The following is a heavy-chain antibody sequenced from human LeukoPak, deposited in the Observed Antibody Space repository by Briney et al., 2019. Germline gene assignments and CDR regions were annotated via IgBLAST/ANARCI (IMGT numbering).Heavy chain of an antibody. CDR2: IRSKANSYAT. D-gene: IGHD4-17*01. V-gene: IGHV3-73*01. CDR3: TRRVDYGDYVGDFDY. CDR1: GFTFSSYA. Sequence: GGSLRLSCAASGFTFSSYAMHWVRQASGKGLEWVGRIRSKANSYATAYAASVKGRFTISRDDSKNTAYLQMNSLKTEDTAVYYCTRRVDYGDYVGDFDYWGQGTLVTVSS. J-gene: IGHJ4*02.